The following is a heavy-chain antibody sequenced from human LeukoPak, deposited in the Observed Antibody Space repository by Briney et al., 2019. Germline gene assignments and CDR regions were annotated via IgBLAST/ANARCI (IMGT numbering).Heavy chain of an antibody. CDR1: GLIFSTSS. Sequence: GGSLRLSCAPSGLIFSTSSMNWVRQAPGKGLEWVSSISSSGIYIYYADSVKGRFTISRDNAKNSLYLQMNSLRAEDTAVYYCARDWELIAVAGRDYFDYWGQGTLVTVSS. CDR2: ISSSGIYI. J-gene: IGHJ4*02. V-gene: IGHV3-21*01. D-gene: IGHD6-19*01. CDR3: ARDWELIAVAGRDYFDY.